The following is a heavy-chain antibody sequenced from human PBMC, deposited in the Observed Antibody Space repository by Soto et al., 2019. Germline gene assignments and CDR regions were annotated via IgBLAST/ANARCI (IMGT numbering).Heavy chain of an antibody. Sequence: GASVKVSCKASGYTFTNFGISWVRQAPGQGLEWMGWISTYNGYTNYAQKFQGRVIMTADASTSTAYMELSSLRSEDTAVYYCARVSDYDSSGYYYPSYWYFDLWGRGTLVTVSS. D-gene: IGHD3-22*01. CDR2: ISTYNGYT. CDR3: ARVSDYDSSGYYYPSYWYFDL. J-gene: IGHJ2*01. CDR1: GYTFTNFG. V-gene: IGHV1-18*04.